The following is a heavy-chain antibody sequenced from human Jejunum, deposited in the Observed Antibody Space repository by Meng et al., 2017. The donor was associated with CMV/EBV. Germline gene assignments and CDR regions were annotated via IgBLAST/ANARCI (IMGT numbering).Heavy chain of an antibody. CDR1: EYTFTDYY. Sequence: EYTFTDYYMQWVRQAPGQGLEWMGWINPNTGDTNYAQKFQGRVTMTTDMSINTVYMELTRLRSDDTAVYYCAKDGGSYLDYYFDYWGQGTLVTVSS. D-gene: IGHD1-26*01. V-gene: IGHV1-2*02. J-gene: IGHJ4*02. CDR3: AKDGGSYLDYYFDY. CDR2: INPNTGDT.